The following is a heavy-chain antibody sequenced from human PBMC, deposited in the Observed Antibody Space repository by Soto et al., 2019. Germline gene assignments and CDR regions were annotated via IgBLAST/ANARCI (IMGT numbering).Heavy chain of an antibody. CDR2: FDPEDGET. V-gene: IGHV1-24*01. Sequence: VSVKVSCKVSGYTLTELSMHWVRQAPGKGLEWMGGFDPEDGETIYAQKFQGRVTMTEDTSTDTAYMELSSLRSEDTAVYDCATPPADCSSTSCYESFDIWGQGTMVTVSS. D-gene: IGHD2-2*01. J-gene: IGHJ3*02. CDR3: ATPPADCSSTSCYESFDI. CDR1: GYTLTELS.